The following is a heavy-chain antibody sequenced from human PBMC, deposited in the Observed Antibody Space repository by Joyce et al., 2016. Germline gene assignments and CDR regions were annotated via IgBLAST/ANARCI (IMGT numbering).Heavy chain of an antibody. V-gene: IGHV1-69*12. Sequence: QVLLVQSGAAVKRPGSSLRVSCKSSGGDFSNYTVNWVRQAPGQRLEWMGGIIPVFGAAKYAEELQGRVTLTADQSTRTAYLELSSLTSADTAVYYCARGGTSSDHYFFYTLDGWGPGTTVIVSS. J-gene: IGHJ6*02. CDR3: ARGGTSSDHYFFYTLDG. CDR1: GGDFSNYT. D-gene: IGHD1-14*01. CDR2: IIPVFGAA.